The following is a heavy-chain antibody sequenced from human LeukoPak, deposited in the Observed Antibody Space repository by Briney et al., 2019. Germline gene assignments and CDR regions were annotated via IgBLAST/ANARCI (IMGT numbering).Heavy chain of an antibody. CDR1: GFTFSDYY. CDR2: IRYDGSNK. V-gene: IGHV3-30*02. Sequence: PGGSLRLSCAASGFTFSDYYMSWIRQAPGKGLEWVAFIRYDGSNKYYTDSVKGRFTISRDNSKNTLYLQMNSLRPEDTAVYYCAKASAIDYWGQGTLVTVSS. J-gene: IGHJ4*02. CDR3: AKASAIDY.